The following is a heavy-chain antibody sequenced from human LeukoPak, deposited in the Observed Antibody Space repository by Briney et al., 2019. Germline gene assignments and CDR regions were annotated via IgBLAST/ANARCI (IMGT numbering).Heavy chain of an antibody. CDR2: ISYDGSNK. V-gene: IGHV3-30*18. CDR1: GFTFSSYG. CDR3: AKKVLWFGDTKYYGMDV. D-gene: IGHD3-10*01. J-gene: IGHJ6*04. Sequence: GGSLRLSCAASGFTFSSYGMHWVRQAPGKGLEWVAVISYDGSNKYYADSVKGQFTISRDNSKNTLYLQMNSLRAEDTAVYYCAKKVLWFGDTKYYGMDVWGKGTTVTVSS.